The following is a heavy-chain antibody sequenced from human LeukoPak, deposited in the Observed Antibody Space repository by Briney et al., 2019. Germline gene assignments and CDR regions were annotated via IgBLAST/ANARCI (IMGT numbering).Heavy chain of an antibody. D-gene: IGHD1-26*01. CDR2: IIPILGIA. V-gene: IGHV1-69*04. J-gene: IGHJ4*02. Sequence: SVKVSCKASGGTFSSYAISWVRQAPGQGLEWMGRIIPILGIANYAQKFQGRVTITADKSTSTAYMELSSLRSEDTAVYYCARGGLISFLVAVGATTLDYWGQGTLVTVSS. CDR1: GGTFSSYA. CDR3: ARGGLISFLVAVGATTLDY.